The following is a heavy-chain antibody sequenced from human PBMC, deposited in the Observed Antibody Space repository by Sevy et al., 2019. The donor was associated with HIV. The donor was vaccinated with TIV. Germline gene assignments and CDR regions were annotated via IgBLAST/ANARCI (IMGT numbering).Heavy chain of an antibody. V-gene: IGHV1-2*02. CDR1: GYTFTGYY. CDR2: INPNSGGR. CDR3: ARGGYSYGYPDY. Sequence: ASVKVSGKASGYTFTGYYMHWVRQAPGQGLEWMGWINPNSGGRNYAQTFQGRVTMTRDTSISTAYMELSRLRSDDTAVYYCARGGYSYGYPDYWGQGTLVTVSS. D-gene: IGHD5-18*01. J-gene: IGHJ4*02.